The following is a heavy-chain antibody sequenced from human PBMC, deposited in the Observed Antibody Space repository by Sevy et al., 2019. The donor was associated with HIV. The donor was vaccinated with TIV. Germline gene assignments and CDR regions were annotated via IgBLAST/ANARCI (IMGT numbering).Heavy chain of an antibody. CDR2: FDPEDDET. CDR1: GYTLSQLS. Sequence: ASVKVSCKVSGYTLSQLSMHWVRLAPGKGLEWMGSFDPEDDETIYAQKFQDRVTMTEDISTNTAYMELSSLRSEDTAVYYCATTKDYYESSGDPFDYWGQGTLVTVSS. V-gene: IGHV1-24*01. J-gene: IGHJ4*02. D-gene: IGHD3-22*01. CDR3: ATTKDYYESSGDPFDY.